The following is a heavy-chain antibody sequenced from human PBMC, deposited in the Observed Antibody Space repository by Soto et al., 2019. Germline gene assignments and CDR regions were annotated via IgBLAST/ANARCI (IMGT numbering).Heavy chain of an antibody. CDR1: GYSFTNYW. Sequence: LGESLKISCNGSGYSFTNYWIGWVRQMPGKGLEWMGIIYPGDSDTRYSPSFQGQVTISADNSISTAYLQWSSLKASDTAMYYCARHLGRSAEYNWFDPWGQGTLVTVSS. D-gene: IGHD6-6*01. CDR2: IYPGDSDT. J-gene: IGHJ5*02. V-gene: IGHV5-51*01. CDR3: ARHLGRSAEYNWFDP.